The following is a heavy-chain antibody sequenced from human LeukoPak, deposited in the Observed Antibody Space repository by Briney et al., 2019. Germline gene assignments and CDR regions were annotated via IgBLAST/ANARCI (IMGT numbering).Heavy chain of an antibody. V-gene: IGHV4-38-2*01. CDR1: GGSFSGYY. D-gene: IGHD3-10*01. CDR2: IYHSGTT. J-gene: IGHJ4*02. CDR3: ARRRVYYGSGSNSPDY. Sequence: SETLPLTCAVYGGSFSGYYWGWIRQPPGKGLEWIGSIYHSGTTYYNPSLKSRVTISVDTSKNQFSLKLSSVTAADTAVYYCARRRVYYGSGSNSPDYWGQGTLVTVSS.